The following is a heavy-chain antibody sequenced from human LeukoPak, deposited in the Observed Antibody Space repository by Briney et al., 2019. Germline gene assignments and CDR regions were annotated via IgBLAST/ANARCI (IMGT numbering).Heavy chain of an antibody. D-gene: IGHD1-26*01. CDR2: IRSDASST. Sequence: GAAMILSCAASGVTYSNYWMHWVRQTPGKGLVWVSRIRSDASSTSNKYSVKGRFSITRTGAKNTLHLQMNGLRADDTAVYYCATSLYSGTKLDYWGQRTLVTV. CDR1: GVTYSNYW. J-gene: IGHJ4*02. V-gene: IGHV3-74*01. CDR3: ATSLYSGTKLDY.